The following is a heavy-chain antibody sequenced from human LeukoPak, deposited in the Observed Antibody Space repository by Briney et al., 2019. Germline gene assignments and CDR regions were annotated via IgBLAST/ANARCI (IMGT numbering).Heavy chain of an antibody. D-gene: IGHD6-13*01. CDR3: AKDIAAAGVNWFDP. J-gene: IGHJ5*02. CDR2: ISGSGGST. Sequence: GGSLRLSCPASGFTFSSYAMSWVRQAPGKGLEWVSAISGSGGSTYYADSVKGRFTISRDNSKNTLYLQMNSLRAEDTAVYYCAKDIAAAGVNWFDPWGQGTLVTVSS. V-gene: IGHV3-23*01. CDR1: GFTFSSYA.